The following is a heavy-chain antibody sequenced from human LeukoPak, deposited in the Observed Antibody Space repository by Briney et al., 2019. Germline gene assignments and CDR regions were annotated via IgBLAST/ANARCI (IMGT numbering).Heavy chain of an antibody. CDR3: ARVDNMVRGIIAY. V-gene: IGHV3-23*01. J-gene: IGHJ4*02. CDR1: GFTFSSYA. Sequence: GGSLRLSCAASGFTFSSYAMSWVRQDPGKGLEWVSRISASGHSTTYADSVKGRITISRDNSKNTLFLQVHSLRDDDTAVYYCARVDNMVRGIIAYWGQGTLVTVSS. CDR2: ISASGHST. D-gene: IGHD3-10*01.